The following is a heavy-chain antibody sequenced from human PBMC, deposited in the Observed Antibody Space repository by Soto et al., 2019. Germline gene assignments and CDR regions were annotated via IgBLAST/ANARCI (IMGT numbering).Heavy chain of an antibody. CDR3: ASLSRVTSNYYYYGMDV. CDR1: GGTFSSYA. Sequence: SVKVSCKASGGTFSSYAISWVRQAPGQGLEWMGGIIPIFGTANYAQKFQGRVTITADESTITAYMELSSLRSEDTAVYYCASLSRVTSNYYYYGMDVWGQGTTVTVSS. J-gene: IGHJ6*02. V-gene: IGHV1-69*13. CDR2: IIPIFGTA. D-gene: IGHD4-17*01.